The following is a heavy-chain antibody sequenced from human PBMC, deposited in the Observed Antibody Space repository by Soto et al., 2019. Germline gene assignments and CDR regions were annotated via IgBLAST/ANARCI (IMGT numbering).Heavy chain of an antibody. CDR2: IYSGGST. CDR1: GFTVSSNY. Sequence: EVQLVESGGGLIQPGGSLRLSCAASGFTVSSNYMSWVRQSPGQGLEWVSVIYSGGSTYYADSVKGRFTISRDNSKNTLYLQLNSLRAEDTAVDYCATRYFDWLPNYYGMDVWGQGTTVTVAS. J-gene: IGHJ6*02. CDR3: ATRYFDWLPNYYGMDV. V-gene: IGHV3-53*01. D-gene: IGHD3-9*01.